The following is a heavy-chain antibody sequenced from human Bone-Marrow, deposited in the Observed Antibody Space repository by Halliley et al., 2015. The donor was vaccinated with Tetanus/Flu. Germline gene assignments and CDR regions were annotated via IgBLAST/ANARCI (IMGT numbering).Heavy chain of an antibody. CDR1: GFTFSSYW. D-gene: IGHD2-21*02. CDR3: AKNIVVVTTLYYGLDV. J-gene: IGHJ6*02. CDR2: INSDGSST. V-gene: IGHV3-74*03. Sequence: AASGFTFSSYWMHWVRQAPGKGLLWVSRINSDGSSTTYADSVKGRFTISRDNAKNTLYLQMNSLRAEDTAVYFCAKNIVVVTTLYYGLDVWGQGPTVTVAS.